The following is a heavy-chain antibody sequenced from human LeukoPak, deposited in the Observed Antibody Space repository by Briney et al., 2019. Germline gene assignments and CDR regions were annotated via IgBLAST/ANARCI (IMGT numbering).Heavy chain of an antibody. J-gene: IGHJ4*02. CDR1: GFTVSSNY. Sequence: GGSLRLSCAASGFTVSSNYMSWVRQAPGKGLEWVGRIKSKTDGGTIDYAAPVKGRFTISRDDPKNTLYLQMNSLKTEDTAVYYCSTDLRYESGWGQGTLVTVSS. CDR2: IKSKTDGGTI. V-gene: IGHV3-15*01. D-gene: IGHD3-22*01. CDR3: STDLRYESG.